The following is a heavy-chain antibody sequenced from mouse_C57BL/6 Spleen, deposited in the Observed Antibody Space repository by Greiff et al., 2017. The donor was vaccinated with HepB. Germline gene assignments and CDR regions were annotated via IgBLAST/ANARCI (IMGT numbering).Heavy chain of an antibody. V-gene: IGHV1-72*01. D-gene: IGHD1-1*01. J-gene: IGHJ1*03. CDR1: GYTFTSYW. CDR2: IDPNSGGT. Sequence: VKLQQPGAELVKPGASVKLSCKASGYTFTSYWMHWVKQRPGRGLEWIGRIDPNSGGTKYNEKFKSKATLTVDKPSSTAYMQLSSLTSEDSAVYYCARGPITTVVPLGFDVWGTGTTVTVSS. CDR3: ARGPITTVVPLGFDV.